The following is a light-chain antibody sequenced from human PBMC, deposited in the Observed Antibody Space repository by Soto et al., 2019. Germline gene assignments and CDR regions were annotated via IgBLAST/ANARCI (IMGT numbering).Light chain of an antibody. Sequence: QSALTQPRSVSGSPGQSVTISCTGTSSDVGGYNYVSWYQQHPGKAPKLMIYDVSKRPSGVPDRFSGSKSGNTASLTISGLQAEDEADYYCYSYAARYTFLGPVTNVTVL. CDR2: DVS. J-gene: IGLJ1*01. CDR3: YSYAARYTF. V-gene: IGLV2-11*01. CDR1: SSDVGGYNY.